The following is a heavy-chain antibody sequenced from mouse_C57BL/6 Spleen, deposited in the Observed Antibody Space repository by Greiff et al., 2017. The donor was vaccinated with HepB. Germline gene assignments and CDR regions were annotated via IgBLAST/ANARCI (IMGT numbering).Heavy chain of an antibody. CDR2: IRNKANGYTT. D-gene: IGHD2-3*01. CDR3: ASDGYSYAMDY. CDR1: GFTFTDYY. V-gene: IGHV7-3*01. Sequence: EVQLVESGGGLVQPGGSLSLSCAASGFTFTDYYMSWVRQPPGKALEWLGFIRNKANGYTTEYSASVKGRFSISRDNSQSILYLQMNALRAEDSATYYCASDGYSYAMDYWGQGTSVTVSS. J-gene: IGHJ4*01.